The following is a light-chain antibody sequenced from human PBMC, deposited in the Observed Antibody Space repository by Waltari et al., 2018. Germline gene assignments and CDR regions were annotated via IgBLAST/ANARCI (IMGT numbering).Light chain of an antibody. V-gene: IGKV1-5*03. CDR3: QQYNSYSLLS. Sequence: DIKLTQSPSTLSASVGDRFSNSWRASQSISNWLAWYQQKPGKAPKLLIYRASTLASGVPSRFSGSGSGTTFTLTISSLQPDDFATYYCQQYNSYSLLSFGGGTKVEIK. CDR2: RAS. J-gene: IGKJ4*01. CDR1: QSISNW.